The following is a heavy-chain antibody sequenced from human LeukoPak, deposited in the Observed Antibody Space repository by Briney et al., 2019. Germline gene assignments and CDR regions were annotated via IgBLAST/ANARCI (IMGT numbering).Heavy chain of an antibody. Sequence: SGGSLRLSCAASGFTFSSYSMNWVRQAPGKGLEWVSYISSSSTIYYADSVKGRFTISRDNAKNSLYLRMNSLRAADTAVYYCARGRRGITMIGLKASYYMDVWGKGTTVTISS. CDR2: ISSSSTI. V-gene: IGHV3-48*01. D-gene: IGHD3-22*01. CDR1: GFTFSSYS. J-gene: IGHJ6*03. CDR3: ARGRRGITMIGLKASYYMDV.